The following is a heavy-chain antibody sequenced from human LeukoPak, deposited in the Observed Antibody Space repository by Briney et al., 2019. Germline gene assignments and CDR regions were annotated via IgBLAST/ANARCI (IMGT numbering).Heavy chain of an antibody. CDR2: ISAYNGNT. CDR3: ARESSYSSSWPYFDY. Sequence: ASVKVSCKASDYTFTSYGISWVRQAPGQGLEWMGWISAYNGNTNYAQKLQGRVTMTTDTSTSTAYMELRSLRSDDTAVYYCARESSYSSSWPYFDYWGQGTLVTVSS. D-gene: IGHD6-13*01. J-gene: IGHJ4*02. CDR1: DYTFTSYG. V-gene: IGHV1-18*01.